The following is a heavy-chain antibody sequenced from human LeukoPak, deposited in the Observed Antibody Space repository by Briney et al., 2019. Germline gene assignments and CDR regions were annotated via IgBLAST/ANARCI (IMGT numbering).Heavy chain of an antibody. J-gene: IGHJ4*02. CDR3: AKEGGQYSSSPFDY. CDR2: ISGSGGGT. Sequence: GGALRLSCAASGFTFSSYATSWGRQAPGKGLEWVSAISGSGGGTDCADSVKGRFNISRDNYKNTLYLQMNSLRAEDTAVYYCAKEGGQYSSSPFDYWGQGTLVTVSS. D-gene: IGHD6-13*01. CDR1: GFTFSSYA. V-gene: IGHV3-23*01.